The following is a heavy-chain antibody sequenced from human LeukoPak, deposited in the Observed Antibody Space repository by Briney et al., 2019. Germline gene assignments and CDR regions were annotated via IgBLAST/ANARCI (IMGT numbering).Heavy chain of an antibody. J-gene: IGHJ4*02. CDR3: AKSGELDFDY. Sequence: GGSLRLSCAASGFTFSSHAMSWVRQAPGKGLEWVSAISGSGGSTYYVDSVKGRFTISRDNSKNTLYLQMNSLRAEDTAAYYCAKSGELDFDYWGQGTLVTVSS. CDR2: ISGSGGST. V-gene: IGHV3-23*01. CDR1: GFTFSSHA. D-gene: IGHD1-26*01.